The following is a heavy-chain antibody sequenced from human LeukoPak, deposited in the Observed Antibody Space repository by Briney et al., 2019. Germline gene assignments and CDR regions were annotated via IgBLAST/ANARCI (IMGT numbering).Heavy chain of an antibody. D-gene: IGHD6-13*01. CDR2: ISGSGGST. CDR3: AKEFFDSQQLVPYFDY. J-gene: IGHJ4*02. V-gene: IGHV3-23*01. CDR1: GFTFSSYA. Sequence: GGSLRLSCAASGFTFSSYAMSWVRQAPGKGLEWVSAISGSGGSTYYADSVKGRFTISRDKSKNTLYLQMNSLRAEDTAIYYCAKEFFDSQQLVPYFDYWGRGTLVTVSS.